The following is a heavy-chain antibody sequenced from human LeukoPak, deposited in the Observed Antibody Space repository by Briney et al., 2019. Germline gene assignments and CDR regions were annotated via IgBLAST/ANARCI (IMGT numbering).Heavy chain of an antibody. CDR2: ISGSGGST. J-gene: IGHJ5*02. V-gene: IGHV3-23*01. CDR3: ARVALRPIDYSNPEFDP. Sequence: GGSLRLSCAASGFTFSSYAMSWVRQAPGKGLEWVSAISGSGGSTYYADSVKGRFTASRDNAENSMYLQMNSLRAEDTAVYYCARVALRPIDYSNPEFDPWGQGTLVTVSS. CDR1: GFTFSSYA. D-gene: IGHD4-11*01.